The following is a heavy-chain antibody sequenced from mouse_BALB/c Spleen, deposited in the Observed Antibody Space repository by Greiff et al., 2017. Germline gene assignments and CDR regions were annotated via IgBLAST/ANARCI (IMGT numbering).Heavy chain of an antibody. D-gene: IGHD1-1*02. V-gene: IGHV14-3*02. CDR3: AREGAYGPWFAY. CDR1: GFNIKDTY. Sequence: EVKLVESGAELVKPGASVKLSCTASGFNIKDTYMHWVKQRPEQGLEWIGRIDPANGNTKYDPKFQGKATITADTSSNTAYLQLSSLTSEDTAVYYCAREGAYGPWFAYWGQGTLVTVSA. CDR2: IDPANGNT. J-gene: IGHJ3*01.